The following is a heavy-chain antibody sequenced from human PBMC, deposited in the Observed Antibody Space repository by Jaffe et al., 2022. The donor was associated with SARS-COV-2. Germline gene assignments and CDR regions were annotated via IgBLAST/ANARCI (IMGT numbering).Heavy chain of an antibody. J-gene: IGHJ4*02. CDR1: GFTFSSYG. D-gene: IGHD5-18*01. Sequence: QVQLVESGGGVVQPGRSLRLSCAASGFTFSSYGMHWVRQAPGKGLEWVAVIWYDGSNKYYADSVKGRFTISRDNSKNTLYLQMNSLRAEDTAVYYCAREAVDTAMVTPLYYFDYWGQGTLVTVSS. CDR3: AREAVDTAMVTPLYYFDY. V-gene: IGHV3-33*01. CDR2: IWYDGSNK.